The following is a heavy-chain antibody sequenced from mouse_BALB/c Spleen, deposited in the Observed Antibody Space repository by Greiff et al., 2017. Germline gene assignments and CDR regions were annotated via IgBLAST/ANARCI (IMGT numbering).Heavy chain of an antibody. CDR1: GFNIKDYY. D-gene: IGHD1-2*01. Sequence: EVQLHQSGAELVRPGALVKLSCKASGFNIKDYYMHWVKQRPEQGLEWIGWIDPENGNTIYDPKFQGKASITADTSSNTAYLQLSSLTSEDTAVYYCARYRRHAMDYWGQGTSVTVSS. J-gene: IGHJ4*01. CDR3: ARYRRHAMDY. V-gene: IGHV14-1*02. CDR2: IDPENGNT.